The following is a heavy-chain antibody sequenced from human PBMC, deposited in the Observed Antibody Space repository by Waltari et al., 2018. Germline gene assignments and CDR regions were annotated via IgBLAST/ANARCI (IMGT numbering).Heavy chain of an antibody. V-gene: IGHV4-39*07. Sequence: QLQLQESGPGLAKPSETLSLTCAVSGGSISRRNSYWGWIRQPPGKGLEWIGSLYYSGGTYYNPSLKSRVTISVDTSKNQFSLKLSSVTAADTAVYYCARYSSSPYYYGMDVWGQGTTVTVSS. CDR3: ARYSSSPYYYGMDV. D-gene: IGHD6-13*01. CDR2: LYYSGGT. J-gene: IGHJ6*02. CDR1: GGSISRRNSY.